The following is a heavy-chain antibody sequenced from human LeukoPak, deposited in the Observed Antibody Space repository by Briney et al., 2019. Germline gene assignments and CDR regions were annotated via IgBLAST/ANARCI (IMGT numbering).Heavy chain of an antibody. CDR1: GFTFSSYS. CDR3: ARDSTRGVGLAVTTPLYYGMDV. V-gene: IGHV3-21*01. J-gene: IGHJ6*02. CDR2: ISSSSSYI. Sequence: PGGSLRLSCAASGFTFSSYSMNWVRQAPGKGLEWVSSISSSSSYIYYADSVKGRFTISGDNAKNSLYLQMNSLRAEDTAVYYCARDSTRGVGLAVTTPLYYGMDVWGQGTTVTVSS. D-gene: IGHD4-11*01.